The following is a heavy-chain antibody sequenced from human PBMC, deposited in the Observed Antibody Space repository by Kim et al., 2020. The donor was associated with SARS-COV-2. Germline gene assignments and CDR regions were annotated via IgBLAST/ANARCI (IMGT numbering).Heavy chain of an antibody. D-gene: IGHD1-1*01. J-gene: IGHJ3*02. V-gene: IGHV3-9*01. CDR3: ARRGTGGAFDI. CDR2: ISWNSGSI. CDR1: GFTFGESA. Sequence: GGSLRLSCAASGFTFGESAMHWVRQVPGKGLEWVSGISWNSGSIVYADSVKGRFTISRDNAKNSLYLQMNSLRAEDTALYYCARRGTGGAFDIWGQGTRV.